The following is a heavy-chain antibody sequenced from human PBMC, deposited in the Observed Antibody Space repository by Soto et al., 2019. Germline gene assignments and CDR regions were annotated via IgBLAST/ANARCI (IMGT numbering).Heavy chain of an antibody. CDR2: ISYDGSNK. V-gene: IGHV3-30*18. J-gene: IGHJ2*01. CDR3: AKDNANGWYLDR. D-gene: IGHD2-8*01. Sequence: QVQLVESGGGVVQPGRSLRLSCAASGVTFSSYGMHGVRHDPGKGLELVAVISYDGSNKYYVDSVNGRFTISRDNSKKTLYLQMNNLRAADTAVYFFAKDNANGWYLDRWGRGTLVTVSS. CDR1: GVTFSSYG.